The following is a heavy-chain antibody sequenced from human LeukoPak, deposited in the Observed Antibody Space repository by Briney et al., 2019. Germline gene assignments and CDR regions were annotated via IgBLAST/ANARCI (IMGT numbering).Heavy chain of an antibody. D-gene: IGHD6-6*01. Sequence: GESLQISCKGSGYSFTSYWIGWVRQMPGKGLEWMGIIYPGDSDTRYSPSFQGQVTISADKSISTAYLQWSSLKASDTAMYYCARSGQQLVSYYGMDVWCQGTTVTVSS. CDR1: GYSFTSYW. V-gene: IGHV5-51*01. CDR3: ARSGQQLVSYYGMDV. CDR2: IYPGDSDT. J-gene: IGHJ6*02.